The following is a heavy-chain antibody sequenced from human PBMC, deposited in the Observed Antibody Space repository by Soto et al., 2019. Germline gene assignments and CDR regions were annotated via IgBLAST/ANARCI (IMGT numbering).Heavy chain of an antibody. CDR2: INWNSGSL. J-gene: IGHJ5*02. Sequence: EVQLVESGGGLVQPGRSLRLSCAVSGFTFDDFAVHWVRQAPGKGLEWVSGINWNSGSLAYADSVKGRLTISRDNAKNSLYLHLNSLRAEDTAFYYRAKAPNLVTHWFDPWGQGTLVTVSS. D-gene: IGHD3-9*01. V-gene: IGHV3-9*01. CDR1: GFTFDDFA. CDR3: AKAPNLVTHWFDP.